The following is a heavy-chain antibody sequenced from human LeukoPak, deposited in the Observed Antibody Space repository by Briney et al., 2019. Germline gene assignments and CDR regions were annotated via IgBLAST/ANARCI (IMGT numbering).Heavy chain of an antibody. Sequence: GGSLRLSCAASGFTLSSYAMSWVRQGPGKGLEWVSAISVSGNTYHADSVKGRFTISRDSSKNTLYLQMNSLRVEDTAVYYCARDRSRGSSSGRVDCWGQGILVTVSS. CDR1: GFTLSSYA. V-gene: IGHV3-23*01. J-gene: IGHJ4*02. CDR3: ARDRSRGSSSGRVDC. CDR2: ISVSGNT. D-gene: IGHD6-6*01.